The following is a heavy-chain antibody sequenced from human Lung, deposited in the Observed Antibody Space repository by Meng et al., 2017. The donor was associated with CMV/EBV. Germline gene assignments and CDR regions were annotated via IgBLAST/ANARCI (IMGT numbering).Heavy chain of an antibody. CDR1: GFTFSSYA. CDR3: ARELRFLEWLLPTSYYYYGMDV. Sequence: LSLTCAASGFTFSSYAMHWVRQAPGKGLEWVAVISYDGSNKYYADSVKGRFTISRDNSKNTLYLQMNSLRAEDTAVYYCARELRFLEWLLPTSYYYYGMDVWGQGXTVTVSS. D-gene: IGHD3-3*01. V-gene: IGHV3-30-3*01. CDR2: ISYDGSNK. J-gene: IGHJ6*02.